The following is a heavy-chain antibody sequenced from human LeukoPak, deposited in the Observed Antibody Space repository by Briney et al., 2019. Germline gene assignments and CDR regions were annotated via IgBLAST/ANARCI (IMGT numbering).Heavy chain of an antibody. V-gene: IGHV1-18*01. CDR2: INTHNGDT. CDR1: GYTFTGYG. D-gene: IGHD6-13*01. CDR3: ARHFGVERAAGEFDY. J-gene: IGHJ4*02. Sequence: ASVKVSCKASGYTFTGYGISWVRQAPGQGLEWMGWINTHNGDTNYAQKLQGRVTMTTDTSTSTAYMELRSLRSDDTAVYYCARHFGVERAAGEFDYLGQGTLVTVSS.